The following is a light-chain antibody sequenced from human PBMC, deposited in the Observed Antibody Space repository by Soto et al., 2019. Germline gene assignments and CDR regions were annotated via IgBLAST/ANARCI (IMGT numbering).Light chain of an antibody. V-gene: IGKV1-39*01. CDR3: QQSYSTPFT. Sequence: DIQMTQSPSSLSASLGDSVTITCRASQSISNYLNWYQQKRGKAPKLLVYAASSLQSGVPSRFSGSGSGTDFTLTISSLQPVDFATYYCQQSYSTPFTFGPGTKVDIK. J-gene: IGKJ3*01. CDR2: AAS. CDR1: QSISNY.